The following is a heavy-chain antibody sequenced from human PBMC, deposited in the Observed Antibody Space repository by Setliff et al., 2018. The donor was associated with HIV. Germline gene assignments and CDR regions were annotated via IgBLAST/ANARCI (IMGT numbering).Heavy chain of an antibody. V-gene: IGHV3-30*01. CDR2: MSGDANSQ. CDR3: ARDRNCGNGCYSSADH. Sequence: PVGSLRLSCAASGFIFSTFPMHWVRQAPGKGLEWVAVMSGDANSQYYADSVRGRFTISRDNSKNMVYLQMNSLTTEDTAVYYCARDRNCGNGCYSSADHWGLGTLVTVSS. J-gene: IGHJ4*02. D-gene: IGHD2-21*01. CDR1: GFIFSTFP.